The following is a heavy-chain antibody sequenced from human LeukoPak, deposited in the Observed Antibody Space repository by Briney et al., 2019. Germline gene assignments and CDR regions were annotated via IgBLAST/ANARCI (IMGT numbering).Heavy chain of an antibody. D-gene: IGHD2-2*01. CDR2: LYSDGTT. Sequence: GGSLRLSCAASGFTVSSHYMNWVRQAPGKGLQWVSVLYSDGTTYYADSVKGRFTISRDNAKNSLSLQMNSLRAEDTAVYYCARDPAYCSSTRCREGDFDYWGQGTLVTVSS. CDR1: GFTVSSHY. J-gene: IGHJ4*02. V-gene: IGHV3-66*01. CDR3: ARDPAYCSSTRCREGDFDY.